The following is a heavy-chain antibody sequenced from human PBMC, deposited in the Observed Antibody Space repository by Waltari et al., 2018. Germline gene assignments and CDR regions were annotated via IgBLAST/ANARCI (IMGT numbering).Heavy chain of an antibody. CDR3: AKDTWYYYYYMDV. Sequence: QVQLVESGGGVVQPGRSLRLSCAASGFTFSSYGMHWVRQAPGKGLEWVAVLWYDGSNKYYADSVKGRFTISRDNSKNTLYLQMNSLRAEDTAMYYCAKDTWYYYYYMDVWGKGTTVTVSS. CDR2: LWYDGSNK. CDR1: GFTFSSYG. V-gene: IGHV3-30*18. D-gene: IGHD6-13*01. J-gene: IGHJ6*03.